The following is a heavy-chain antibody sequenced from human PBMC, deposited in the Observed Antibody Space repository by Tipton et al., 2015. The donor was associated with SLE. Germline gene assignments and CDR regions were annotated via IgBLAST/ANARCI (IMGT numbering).Heavy chain of an antibody. J-gene: IGHJ5*02. CDR3: ARGNILTGYPLSWFDP. V-gene: IGHV4-30-4*01. CDR2: IYYSGST. Sequence: TLSLTCTVSGGSISSGDYYWSWIRQPPGKGLEWIGYIYYSGSTYYNPSLKSRISISVDTSKNQFSLMLSSVSAADTAVYYCARGNILTGYPLSWFDPWGQGTLVTVSP. D-gene: IGHD3-9*01. CDR1: GGSISSGDYY.